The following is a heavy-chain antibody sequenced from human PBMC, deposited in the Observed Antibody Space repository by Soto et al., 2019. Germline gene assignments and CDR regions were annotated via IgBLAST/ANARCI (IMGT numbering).Heavy chain of an antibody. CDR2: FDPEDGET. J-gene: IGHJ4*02. D-gene: IGHD3-3*01. V-gene: IGHV1-24*01. CDR1: GYTLTELS. CDR3: ATDLITIFGVVIIE. Sequence: ASVKVSCKVSGYTLTELSMHWVRQAPGKGLEWMGGFDPEDGETIYAQKFQGRVTMTEDTSTDTAYMELSSLRSEDTAMYYCATDLITIFGVVIIEWGQGTLVTVSS.